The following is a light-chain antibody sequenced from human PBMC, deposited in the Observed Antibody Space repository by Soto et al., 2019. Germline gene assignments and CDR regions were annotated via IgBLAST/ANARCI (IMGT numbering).Light chain of an antibody. J-gene: IGKJ4*01. CDR1: QSVNSN. CDR3: QPYNNWPLT. V-gene: IGKV3-15*01. Sequence: EIVMTQSPGTLSVSPGERATLSCRASQSVNSNFAWYQHRPGQTPRLLIYDTSTRATGVPTRFSGSRSGAEFTLTINSLQSEDFAVYYCQPYNNWPLTFGGGTKVDIK. CDR2: DTS.